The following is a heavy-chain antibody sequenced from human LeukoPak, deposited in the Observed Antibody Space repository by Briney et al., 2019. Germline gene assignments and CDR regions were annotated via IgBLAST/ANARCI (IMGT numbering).Heavy chain of an antibody. D-gene: IGHD4-23*01. J-gene: IGHJ4*02. V-gene: IGHV3-9*01. Sequence: GGSLRLSCAASGFTFDDYAMHWVRQAPGKGLEWVSGISWNSGSIGYADSVKGRFTISRDNAKNSLSLQMNSLRAEDTAVYYCARDLDYGGRGLDSWGQGTLVIVSS. CDR1: GFTFDDYA. CDR3: ARDLDYGGRGLDS. CDR2: ISWNSGSI.